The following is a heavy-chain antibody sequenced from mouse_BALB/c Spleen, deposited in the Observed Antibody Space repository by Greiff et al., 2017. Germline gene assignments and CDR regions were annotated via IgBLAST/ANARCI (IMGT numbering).Heavy chain of an antibody. Sequence: QVQLKESGPELVRPGVSVKISCKGSGYTFTDYAMHWVKQSHAKSLEWIGVISTYYGNTNYNQKFKGKATMTVDKSSSTAYMELARLTSEDSAIYYCARQDGNYWFAYWGQGTLVTVSA. D-gene: IGHD2-1*01. CDR3: ARQDGNYWFAY. J-gene: IGHJ3*01. V-gene: IGHV1-67*01. CDR1: GYTFTDYA. CDR2: ISTYYGNT.